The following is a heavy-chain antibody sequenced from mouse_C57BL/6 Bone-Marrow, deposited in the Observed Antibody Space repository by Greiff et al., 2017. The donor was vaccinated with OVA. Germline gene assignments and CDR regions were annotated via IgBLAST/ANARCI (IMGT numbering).Heavy chain of an antibody. Sequence: QVQLQQSGAELARPGASVKLSCKASGYTFTSYGISWVKQRTGQGLEWIGKIYPRSGNTYYNAKFKGKATLTADKSSSTAYMELRSLTSDDAAVYFCARSGWLLSWFAYWGQGTLVTVSA. CDR3: ARSGWLLSWFAY. CDR2: IYPRSGNT. J-gene: IGHJ3*01. D-gene: IGHD2-2*01. V-gene: IGHV1-81*01. CDR1: GYTFTSYG.